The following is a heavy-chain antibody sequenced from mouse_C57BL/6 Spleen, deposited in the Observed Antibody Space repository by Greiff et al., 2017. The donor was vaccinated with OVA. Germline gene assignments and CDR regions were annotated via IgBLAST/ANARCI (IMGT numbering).Heavy chain of an antibody. CDR3: ARRDDYEGYYAMDY. D-gene: IGHD2-4*01. V-gene: IGHV1-69*01. CDR2: IDPSDSYT. J-gene: IGHJ4*01. Sequence: QVQLQQPGAELVMPGASVKLSCKASGYTFTSYWMHWVNQRPGQGLEWIGEIDPSDSYTNYNQKFKGKSTLTVDKSSSTAYMQLSSLTSEDSAVYYCARRDDYEGYYAMDYWGQGTSVTVSS. CDR1: GYTFTSYW.